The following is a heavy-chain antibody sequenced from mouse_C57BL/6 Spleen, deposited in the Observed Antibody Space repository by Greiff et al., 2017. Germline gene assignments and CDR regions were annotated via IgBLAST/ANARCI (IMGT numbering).Heavy chain of an antibody. CDR2: ISSGGDYI. CDR3: TRGYSNYAAMDY. J-gene: IGHJ4*01. Sequence: EVQRVESGEGLVKPGGSLKLSCAASGFTFSSYAMSWVRQTPEKRLEWVAYISSGGDYIYYADTVKGRFTISRDNARNTLYLQMSSLKSEDTAMYYCTRGYSNYAAMDYWGQGTSVTVSS. CDR1: GFTFSSYA. D-gene: IGHD2-5*01. V-gene: IGHV5-9-1*02.